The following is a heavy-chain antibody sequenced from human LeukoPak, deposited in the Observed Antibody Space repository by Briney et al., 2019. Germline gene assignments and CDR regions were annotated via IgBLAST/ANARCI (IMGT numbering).Heavy chain of an antibody. CDR3: ATTSIAARPHFDY. V-gene: IGHV4-34*01. D-gene: IGHD6-6*01. Sequence: SETLSLTCAVYSVSFSGYYWSWMRQPPGQGRVWIGEINHSGSTNYNPSLKSRVTISVDTSKNQFSLKLRSGAAADTSVYYCATTSIAARPHFDYWGQGTVVTVSS. CDR2: INHSGST. J-gene: IGHJ4*02. CDR1: SVSFSGYY.